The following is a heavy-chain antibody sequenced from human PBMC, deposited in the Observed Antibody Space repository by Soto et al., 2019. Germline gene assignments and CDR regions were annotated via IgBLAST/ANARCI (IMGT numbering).Heavy chain of an antibody. CDR3: ARVAAIVVVPAATHNWFDP. V-gene: IGHV4-34*01. Sequence: QVQLQQWGAGLLKPSETLSLTCAVYGGSFSGYYWSWIRQPPGKGLEWIGEINHSGSTNYNPSLKSRVTISVDTSKNQCSLKLSSVTAADTAVYYCARVAAIVVVPAATHNWFDPWGQGTLVTVSS. CDR2: INHSGST. J-gene: IGHJ5*02. CDR1: GGSFSGYY. D-gene: IGHD2-2*01.